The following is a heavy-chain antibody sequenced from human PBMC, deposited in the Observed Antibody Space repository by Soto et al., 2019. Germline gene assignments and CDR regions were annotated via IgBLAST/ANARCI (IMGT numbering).Heavy chain of an antibody. Sequence: GRSLRLSCAASGFTLSTYAMRCVRQATGKGLEYVSAISSNGGSTYYVDSVKGRFTISRDNSKNTLYLQMGSLRAEDMAVYYCARGPYYDPIHYFDYWGQGVLVTVSS. CDR1: GFTLSTYA. J-gene: IGHJ4*02. CDR3: ARGPYYDPIHYFDY. V-gene: IGHV3-64*02. CDR2: ISSNGGST. D-gene: IGHD3-3*01.